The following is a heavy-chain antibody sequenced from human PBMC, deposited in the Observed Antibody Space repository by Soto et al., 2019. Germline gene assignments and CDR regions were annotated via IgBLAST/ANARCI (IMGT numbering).Heavy chain of an antibody. CDR1: GYSFTSYW. Sequence: GESLKISCKGSGYSFTSYWIGWVRQMPGKGLEWMGIIYPGDSDTRYSPSFQGQVTISADKSISTAYLQWSSLKASDTAMYYCAKDLDGDDRVGYYYGMDVWGQGTTVTVSS. CDR3: AKDLDGDDRVGYYYGMDV. J-gene: IGHJ6*02. V-gene: IGHV5-51*01. D-gene: IGHD4-17*01. CDR2: IYPGDSDT.